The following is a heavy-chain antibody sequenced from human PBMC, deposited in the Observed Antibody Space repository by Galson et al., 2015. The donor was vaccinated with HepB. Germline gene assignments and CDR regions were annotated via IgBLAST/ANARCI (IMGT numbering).Heavy chain of an antibody. V-gene: IGHV1-3*01. CDR2: INAGNGNT. CDR3: ARVHIVVVTAIQ. Sequence: SVKVSCKASGYTFTSYAMHWVRQAPGQRLEWMGWINAGNGNTTYSQKFQGRVTITRDTSASTAYMELSSLRSEDTAVYYCARVHIVVVTAIQWGQGTLVTVSS. D-gene: IGHD2-21*02. J-gene: IGHJ4*02. CDR1: GYTFTSYA.